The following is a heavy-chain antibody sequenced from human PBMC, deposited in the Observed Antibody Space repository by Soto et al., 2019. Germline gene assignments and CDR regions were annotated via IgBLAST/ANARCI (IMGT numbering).Heavy chain of an antibody. V-gene: IGHV3-30-3*01. CDR2: ISYDGSNK. CDR1: GFTFSSYA. D-gene: IGHD6-6*01. CDR3: ARDRRGIAARGGMDV. J-gene: IGHJ6*02. Sequence: QVQLVESGGGVVQPGRSLRLSCAASGFTFSSYAMHWVRQAPGKGLEWVAVISYDGSNKYYADSVKGRFTISRDNSQNTLYLQMNSLRAEDTAVYYCARDRRGIAARGGMDVWGQGTTVTVSS.